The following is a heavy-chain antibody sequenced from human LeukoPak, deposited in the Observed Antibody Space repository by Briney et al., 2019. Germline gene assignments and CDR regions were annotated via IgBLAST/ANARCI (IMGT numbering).Heavy chain of an antibody. Sequence: PSETLSLTCTVSGGSISSYYWSWLRQPPGKGLEWIGYIYYSGSTNYNPSLKSQVTISVDTSKNQFSLKLNSVTAADTAVYFCARHKDSGSYYNPVDYWGQGTLVTVSS. CDR1: GGSISSYY. V-gene: IGHV4-59*08. CDR3: ARHKDSGSYYNPVDY. CDR2: IYYSGST. D-gene: IGHD3-10*01. J-gene: IGHJ4*02.